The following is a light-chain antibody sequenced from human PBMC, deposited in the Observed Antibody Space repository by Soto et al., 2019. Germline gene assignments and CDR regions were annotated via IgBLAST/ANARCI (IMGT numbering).Light chain of an antibody. CDR2: EVS. Sequence: QSVLTQPASVSGSPGQSITISCTGTSSDVGGYNYVSWYQQRPGKAPKLMIYEVSNRPSGVSNRFSGSKSGNTASLTISGLQAEDEADYYCQSYDSNTVMFGGGTKVTVL. CDR1: SSDVGGYNY. V-gene: IGLV2-14*01. J-gene: IGLJ3*02. CDR3: QSYDSNTVM.